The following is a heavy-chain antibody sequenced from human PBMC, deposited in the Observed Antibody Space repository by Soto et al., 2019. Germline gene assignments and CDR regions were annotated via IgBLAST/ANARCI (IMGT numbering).Heavy chain of an antibody. CDR1: GFTVSSNY. V-gene: IGHV3-66*01. J-gene: IGHJ4*02. Sequence: GSLRLSCAASGFTVSSNYMSWVRQAPGKGLEWVSVIYSGGSTYYADSVKGRFTISRDNSKNTLYLQMNSLRAEDTAVYYCARETAGGYCSGGSCYGLYYFDYWGQGTLVTVSS. CDR3: ARETAGGYCSGGSCYGLYYFDY. D-gene: IGHD2-15*01. CDR2: IYSGGST.